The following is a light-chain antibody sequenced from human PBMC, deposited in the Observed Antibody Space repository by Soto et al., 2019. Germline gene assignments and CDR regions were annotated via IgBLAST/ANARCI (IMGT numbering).Light chain of an antibody. CDR1: QSVSGW. V-gene: IGKV1-12*01. J-gene: IGKJ5*01. Sequence: DIQVTQSPSSVSASVGDRVTITCRASQSVSGWLAWYQQKPGKAPKLLIYAASTLQSGVPSRFSGSGSGTDFTLTISSLQPEDFATYFCQQLNSYPITFGQGTRLEIK. CDR2: AAS. CDR3: QQLNSYPIT.